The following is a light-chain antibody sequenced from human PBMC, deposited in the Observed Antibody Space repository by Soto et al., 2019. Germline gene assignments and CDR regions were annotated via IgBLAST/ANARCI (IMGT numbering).Light chain of an antibody. CDR3: SSYTRSSPYV. J-gene: IGLJ1*01. CDR1: SIEVGGYNY. V-gene: IGLV2-14*01. Sequence: QSVLTQPASVSGSPGQSITISCTGASIEVGGYNYVSWYQQHSGKAPKLMIYEVSYRPSGVSNRFSGSKSGNTASLTISVLEGEDEADYFCSSYTRSSPYVFGTGTKLTVL. CDR2: EVS.